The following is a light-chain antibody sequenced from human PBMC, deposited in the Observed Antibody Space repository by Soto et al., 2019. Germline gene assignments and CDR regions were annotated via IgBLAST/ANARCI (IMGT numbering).Light chain of an antibody. CDR1: QTVSSNY. V-gene: IGKV3-20*01. J-gene: IGKJ5*01. CDR2: GAS. CDR3: QQYTGPPTT. Sequence: EIVLTQSPGTLSLSPVERATLSFRASQTVSSNYLAWCQQRPGQAPRLLIYGASTRAAGIPDRFSGSGSGTDFTLTITRLEPEDSAVYFCQQYTGPPTTFGQGTRLEIK.